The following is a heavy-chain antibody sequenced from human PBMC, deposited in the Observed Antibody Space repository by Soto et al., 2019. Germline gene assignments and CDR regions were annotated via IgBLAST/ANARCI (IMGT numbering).Heavy chain of an antibody. V-gene: IGHV3-74*01. CDR1: GFTFSSYW. J-gene: IGHJ6*02. CDR3: VRDGYPAWVFGVDV. Sequence: SLRLSCAASGFTFSSYWMHCVRQAPGKGLVWVSRMNSDGSSTNHADSVKGRFTISRDNARNTLYLQMNSLRAEDTAVYYCVRDGYPAWVFGVDVWGQGTTVTVSS. D-gene: IGHD3-10*01. CDR2: MNSDGSST.